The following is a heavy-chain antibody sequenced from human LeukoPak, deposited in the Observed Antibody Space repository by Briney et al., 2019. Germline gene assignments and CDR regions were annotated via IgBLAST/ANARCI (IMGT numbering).Heavy chain of an antibody. CDR3: ARDSATYYYDSSGYSN. Sequence: SQTLSLTCTVSGGSICSGSYYWSWIRQPAGTGLEWIGRIYTSGSTNYNPSLKSRVTISVDTSKNQFSLKLSSVTAADTAVYYCARDSATYYYDSSGYSNWGQGTLVTVSS. D-gene: IGHD3-22*01. V-gene: IGHV4-61*02. CDR1: GGSICSGSYY. CDR2: IYTSGST. J-gene: IGHJ4*02.